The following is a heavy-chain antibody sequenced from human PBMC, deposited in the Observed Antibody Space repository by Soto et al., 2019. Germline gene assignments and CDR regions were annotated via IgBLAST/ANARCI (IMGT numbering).Heavy chain of an antibody. CDR3: ARGPTQGTTANYGMDV. Sequence: ASVKVSCKASGYTFTSYYMHWVRQAPGQGLEWMGIINPSGGSTSYAQKFQGRVTMTRDTSTSTAYMELSRLRSDDTAVYYCARGPTQGTTANYGMDVWGQGTTVTVSS. J-gene: IGHJ6*02. D-gene: IGHD4-17*01. V-gene: IGHV1-46*01. CDR2: INPSGGST. CDR1: GYTFTSYY.